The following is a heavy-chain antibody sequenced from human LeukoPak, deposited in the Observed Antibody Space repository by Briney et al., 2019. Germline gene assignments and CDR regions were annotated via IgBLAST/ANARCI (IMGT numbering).Heavy chain of an antibody. CDR1: GFTFSSYS. Sequence: GGSLRLSCAASGFTFSSYSMNWVRQAPGKGLEWVSSISSSSSYIYYADSVKGRFTISRDNAKNSLYLQMNSLRAEDTAVYYCARVEAVAGSKYFDYWGQGTLVTVSS. J-gene: IGHJ4*02. CDR3: ARVEAVAGSKYFDY. V-gene: IGHV3-21*01. D-gene: IGHD6-19*01. CDR2: ISSSSSYI.